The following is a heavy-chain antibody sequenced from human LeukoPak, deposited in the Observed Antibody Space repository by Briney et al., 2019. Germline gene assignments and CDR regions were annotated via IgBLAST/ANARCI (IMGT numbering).Heavy chain of an antibody. CDR3: TTHVYGGTYIAEQH. J-gene: IGHJ4*02. Sequence: PGGSLRLSCAASGFTFSNIWMSWVRQAPGKGLEWVGRIKSKTDGGTTDYAAPVKGRFTMSRDDSKNTLYLQMNSLKSEDTAVYYCTTHVYGGTYIAEQHWGQGTLVTVSS. V-gene: IGHV3-15*01. CDR1: GFTFSNIW. D-gene: IGHD1-26*01. CDR2: IKSKTDGGTT.